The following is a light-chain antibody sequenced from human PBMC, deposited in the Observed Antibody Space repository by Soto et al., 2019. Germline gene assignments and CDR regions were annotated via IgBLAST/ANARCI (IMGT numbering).Light chain of an antibody. V-gene: IGKV1-5*03. CDR3: QQYNTYPLT. CDR1: QSISTW. Sequence: DIQMTQSPSTLSASVGDRVTITCRASQSISTWLAWYQQKPGKAPKLLIYKASNLEGGVPSRFSGSGSGTEFTITISSLQPDDFATYYCQQYNTYPLTFGGGTK. J-gene: IGKJ4*01. CDR2: KAS.